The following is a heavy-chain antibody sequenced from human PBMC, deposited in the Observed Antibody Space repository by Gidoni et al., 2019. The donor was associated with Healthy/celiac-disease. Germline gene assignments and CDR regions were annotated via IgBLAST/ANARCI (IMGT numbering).Heavy chain of an antibody. J-gene: IGHJ4*02. Sequence: QVQLVESGGGVVKPGRSLSPSGAASGFTFSIYAMHWVRQAPGKGLEWFAVISYDVSNKYYAASVTGRFTISRDNSKNPLYLQMNSLRAEDTAVYYCARGLTSFDYLGQGTLVTVSS. CDR2: ISYDVSNK. CDR1: GFTFSIYA. V-gene: IGHV3-30-3*01. CDR3: ARGLTSFDY. D-gene: IGHD2-2*01.